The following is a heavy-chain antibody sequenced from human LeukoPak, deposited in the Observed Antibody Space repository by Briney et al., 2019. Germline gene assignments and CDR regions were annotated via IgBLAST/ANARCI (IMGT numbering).Heavy chain of an antibody. Sequence: PGGSLRLSCTTSGFTFGDYAMSWVRQAPGKGLEWVGVIRSKAYGGTAESAPSVKDRFTILRDDSKNIAYLQMNNLRTEDAAVYYCTRAFQSDTGCYIHFYWGQGTLVTVSS. CDR3: TRAFQSDTGCYIHFY. V-gene: IGHV3-49*04. CDR2: IRSKAYGGTA. CDR1: GFTFGDYA. D-gene: IGHD2-15*01. J-gene: IGHJ4*02.